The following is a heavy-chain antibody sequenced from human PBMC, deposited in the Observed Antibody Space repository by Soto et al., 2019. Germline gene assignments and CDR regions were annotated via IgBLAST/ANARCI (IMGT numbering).Heavy chain of an antibody. J-gene: IGHJ5*02. Sequence: GGSLRISCAASGVTFSSYAMHWVRQAPGKGLHWVSGISAGGTTYYADSAKGRFTISRDNSKNTLYLQMNSRRADDTAVYYCAKDPLTRGWFDPWGQGTLVTVPS. CDR1: GVTFSSYA. V-gene: IGHV3-23*01. CDR2: ISAGGTT. CDR3: AKDPLTRGWFDP.